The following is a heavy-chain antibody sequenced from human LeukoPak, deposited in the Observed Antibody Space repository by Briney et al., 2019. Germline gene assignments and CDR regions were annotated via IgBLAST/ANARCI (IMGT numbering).Heavy chain of an antibody. J-gene: IGHJ5*02. V-gene: IGHV4-59*01. CDR3: ARGDVDYGDYVGWFDP. CDR1: GGSISSYY. CDR2: IYYSGST. D-gene: IGHD4-17*01. Sequence: SETLSLTCTVSGGSISSYYWSWIRQPPGKGLEWIGYIYYSGSTNYNPSLKSRVTISVDTSKNQFSLKLSSVTAADTAVYYCARGDVDYGDYVGWFDPWGQGTLVTVSS.